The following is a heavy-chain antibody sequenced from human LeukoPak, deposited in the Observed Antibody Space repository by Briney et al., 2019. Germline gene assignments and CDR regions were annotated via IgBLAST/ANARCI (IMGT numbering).Heavy chain of an antibody. CDR3: ARANMVRGDPYFDY. Sequence: SETLSLTCTVSGGSISSSSYYWGCIRQPPGQGLEWIGSIYYSGSTYYNPSLKSRVTISVDTSKNQFSLKLSSVTAADTAVYYCARANMVRGDPYFDYWGQGTLVTVSS. CDR2: IYYSGST. V-gene: IGHV4-39*01. J-gene: IGHJ4*02. CDR1: GGSISSSSYY. D-gene: IGHD3-10*01.